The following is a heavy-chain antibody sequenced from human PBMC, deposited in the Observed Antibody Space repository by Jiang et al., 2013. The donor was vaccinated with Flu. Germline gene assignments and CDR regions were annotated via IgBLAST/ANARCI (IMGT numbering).Heavy chain of an antibody. D-gene: IGHD3-22*01. CDR1: GFSLSVGGVG. V-gene: IGHV2-5*02. Sequence: KPTQTLTLTCTFSGFSLSVGGVGVGWIRQPPGKALEWLAVIYWDDDKHYSPSPRNRLSINKDTSKNQVVLTVTNVDPVDTGTYFCAHRLLDYDNIGYPFDYWGQGTPVTVSS. CDR3: AHRLLDYDNIGYPFDY. J-gene: IGHJ4*02. CDR2: IYWDDDK.